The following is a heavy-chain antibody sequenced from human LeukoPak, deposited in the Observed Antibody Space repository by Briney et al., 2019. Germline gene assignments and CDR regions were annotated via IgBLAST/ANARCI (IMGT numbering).Heavy chain of an antibody. CDR2: INPNRGAP. D-gene: IGHD4-17*01. CDR3: ERDRIDYGDPWRV. Sequence: ASVKGSCKASGYTFTGYYMHWVRQAPGQGLEWMGWINPNRGAPNYAQKFQARVTMTRDPSISTAYMELRRLRSDDTAVYYCERDRIDYGDPWRVWPQGTTVTVSS. J-gene: IGHJ6*02. V-gene: IGHV1-2*02. CDR1: GYTFTGYY.